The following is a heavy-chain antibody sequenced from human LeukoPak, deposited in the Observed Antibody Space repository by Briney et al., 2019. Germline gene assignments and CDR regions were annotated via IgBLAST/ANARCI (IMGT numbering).Heavy chain of an antibody. CDR2: IRSNSDGGTI. CDR1: GFTFSNAW. Sequence: GESLRLSCAASGFTFSNAWMSWVRQAPGKGLEWVGRIRSNSDGGTIDYAAPVKGRFTLSRDDSKTTLYLQMNSLQTEDTAVYYCATDFYDSTWGQGTLVTVSS. J-gene: IGHJ5*02. D-gene: IGHD3-22*01. CDR3: ATDFYDST. V-gene: IGHV3-15*01.